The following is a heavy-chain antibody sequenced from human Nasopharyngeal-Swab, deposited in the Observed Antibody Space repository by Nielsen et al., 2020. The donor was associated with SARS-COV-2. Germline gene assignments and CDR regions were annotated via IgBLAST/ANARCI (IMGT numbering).Heavy chain of an antibody. Sequence: GESLKISCAASGFTFSTYNMNWVRQAPGKGLEWVSSISSSSTYIYYADSVKGRFTISRDSAKNSLYLQMNSLRVEDTAVYYCARDGLDYDFWSAYFMDVWGQGTTVTVSS. CDR1: GFTFSTYN. V-gene: IGHV3-21*01. J-gene: IGHJ6*02. CDR2: ISSSSTYI. CDR3: ARDGLDYDFWSAYFMDV. D-gene: IGHD3-3*01.